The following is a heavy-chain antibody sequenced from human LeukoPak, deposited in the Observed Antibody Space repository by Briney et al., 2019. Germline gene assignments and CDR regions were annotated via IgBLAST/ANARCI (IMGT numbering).Heavy chain of an antibody. J-gene: IGHJ4*02. D-gene: IGHD3-9*01. V-gene: IGHV3-23*01. CDR2: ISGSGGIT. CDR3: AKDLYYDILTGYLDY. Sequence: GGSLRLSCAASGFTFSSYAMSCVRQAPGKGLEWVSAISGSGGITYYADSVKGRFTISRDNSKNTLYLQMNSLRAEDTAVYYCAKDLYYDILTGYLDYWGQGTLVTVSS. CDR1: GFTFSSYA.